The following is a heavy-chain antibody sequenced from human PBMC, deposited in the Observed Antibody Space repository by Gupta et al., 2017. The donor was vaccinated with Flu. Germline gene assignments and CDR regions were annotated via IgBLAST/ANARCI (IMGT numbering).Heavy chain of an antibody. V-gene: IGHV3-15*01. CDR2: IKSKTDGGTT. CDR1: GFTFSNAW. D-gene: IGHD1-26*01. CDR3: TKAKGASGSKGAFDI. Sequence: EVQLVESGGGLVKPGGSLRLSCAASGFTFSNAWMSWVRQAPGKGLEWVGRIKSKTDGGTTDYAAPVKGRFTISRDDSKNTLYLQMNSLKTEDTAVYYCTKAKGASGSKGAFDIWGQGTMVTVAS. J-gene: IGHJ3*02.